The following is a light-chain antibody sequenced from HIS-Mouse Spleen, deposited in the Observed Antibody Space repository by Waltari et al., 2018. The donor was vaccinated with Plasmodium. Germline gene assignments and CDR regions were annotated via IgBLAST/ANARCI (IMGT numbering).Light chain of an antibody. Sequence: DIPITQSPSSLSSSFGDRVTITCRASQSFRSYFNWYQQKTWKAPKILIYAASSWQSGVPSRFSGRGSGTDVTLTISSLKSEDYATYDCQKRYSTPGTFGQGTKVEMK. CDR2: AAS. J-gene: IGKJ1*01. CDR1: QSFRSY. CDR3: QKRYSTPGT. V-gene: IGKV1-39*01.